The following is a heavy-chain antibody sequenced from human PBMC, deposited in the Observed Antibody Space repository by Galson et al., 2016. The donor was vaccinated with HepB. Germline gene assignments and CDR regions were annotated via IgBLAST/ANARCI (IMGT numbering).Heavy chain of an antibody. V-gene: IGHV4-59*12. Sequence: ETLSLTCTVSGGSISTSYWSWIRLTPEKGLEWIGYIYNSGSTNFNPSLESRVTISVDTSKNQFSLELTSVTAADTAVYYCARVNCSNTGCQDVFDIWGQGTMVIVSS. D-gene: IGHD2-2*01. CDR3: ARVNCSNTGCQDVFDI. CDR1: GGSISTSY. J-gene: IGHJ3*02. CDR2: IYNSGST.